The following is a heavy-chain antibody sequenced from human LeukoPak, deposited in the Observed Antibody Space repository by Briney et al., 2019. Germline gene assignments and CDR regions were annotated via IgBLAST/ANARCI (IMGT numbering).Heavy chain of an antibody. Sequence: PGGSLRLSCAASGFTFSSYSMNWVRQAPGKGLEWVSSISSSSSYIYYADSVKGRFTISRDNAKNSLYLQMNSLRAKDTAVYYCASDYYDILTGPSHAFDIWGQGTMVTVSS. D-gene: IGHD3-9*01. J-gene: IGHJ3*02. CDR2: ISSSSSYI. V-gene: IGHV3-21*01. CDR1: GFTFSSYS. CDR3: ASDYYDILTGPSHAFDI.